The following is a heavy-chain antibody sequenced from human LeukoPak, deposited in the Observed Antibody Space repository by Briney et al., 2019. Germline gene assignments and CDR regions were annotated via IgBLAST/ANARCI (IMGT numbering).Heavy chain of an antibody. CDR3: ARLGYYYGSGSYFPFDY. J-gene: IGHJ4*02. CDR2: IYPGDSDT. V-gene: IGHV5-51*01. Sequence: GESLKISCKGSGYSFTSYWIGWVRQMPGKGLEWMGIIYPGDSDTRYSPSFQGQVTISADKSISTAYLQWSSLKASDTAMYYCARLGYYYGSGSYFPFDYWGQGTLVTVSS. CDR1: GYSFTSYW. D-gene: IGHD3-10*01.